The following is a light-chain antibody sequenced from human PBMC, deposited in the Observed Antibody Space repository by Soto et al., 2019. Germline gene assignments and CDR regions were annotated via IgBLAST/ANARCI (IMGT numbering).Light chain of an antibody. J-gene: IGKJ1*01. Sequence: EIVLTQSPCTLSLSTGERATLSCRASQSVSSNLAWYQQKPGQAPRLLIYGASTRATGIPARFSGSGSGTEFTLTISSLQSEDFAVYYCQQCNNLPRTFGQGTKVDI. CDR1: QSVSSN. V-gene: IGKV3-15*01. CDR2: GAS. CDR3: QQCNNLPRT.